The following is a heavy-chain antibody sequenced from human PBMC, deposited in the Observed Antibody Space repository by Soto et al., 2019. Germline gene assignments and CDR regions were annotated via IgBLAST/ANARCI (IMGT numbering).Heavy chain of an antibody. Sequence: SGPTLVNPTQTLTLTCTFSGFSLSTSGVGVGWIRQPPGKALEWLALIYWDDDKRYRPSLKSRLTITKDTSKNQVVLIMTNMDPVDTATYYCEPRGDTSSSWDYWGQGTPVTVSS. V-gene: IGHV2-5*02. CDR2: IYWDDDK. D-gene: IGHD5-18*01. CDR3: EPRGDTSSSWDY. CDR1: GFSLSTSGVG. J-gene: IGHJ4*02.